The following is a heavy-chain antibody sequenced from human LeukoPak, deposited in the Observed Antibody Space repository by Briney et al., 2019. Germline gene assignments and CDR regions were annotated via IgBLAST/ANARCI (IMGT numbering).Heavy chain of an antibody. J-gene: IGHJ4*03. Sequence: SETLSLTCAVYGGSFSTYYWSWIRQSPGKGPEWIAEINHRGDTNYNPSVKSRVTISVDTSKNQFSLKVNSLTAADTAVYYYARGATISETGYFAYWSQGTLVTVSS. V-gene: IGHV4-34*01. CDR2: INHRGDT. D-gene: IGHD1-1*01. CDR3: ARGATISETGYFAY. CDR1: GGSFSTYY.